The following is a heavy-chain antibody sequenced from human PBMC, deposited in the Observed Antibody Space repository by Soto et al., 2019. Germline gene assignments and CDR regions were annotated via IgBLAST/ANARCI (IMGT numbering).Heavy chain of an antibody. V-gene: IGHV1-69*13. D-gene: IGHD3-10*01. J-gene: IGHJ4*02. CDR1: GCTFSSYA. CDR3: ARFNPRDYGPLDY. Sequence: SVKVSCKASGCTFSSYAISWVRQAPGQGLEWMGGIIPIFGTANYAQKFQGRVTITADESTSTAYMELSSLRSEDTAVYYCARFNPRDYGPLDYWGQGTLVTVSS. CDR2: IIPIFGTA.